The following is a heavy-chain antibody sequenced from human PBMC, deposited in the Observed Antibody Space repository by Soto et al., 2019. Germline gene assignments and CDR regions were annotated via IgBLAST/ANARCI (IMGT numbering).Heavy chain of an antibody. J-gene: IGHJ3*02. D-gene: IGHD6-25*01. CDR2: IYWDDDK. CDR3: AYRMYRSGSGRVAFDI. Sequence: SGPTLVNPTQTLTLTCTFSGFSLSTSGVGVGWIRQPPGKALEWLALIYWDDDKRYSPSLKSRLTITKDTYKNQVVLTMTNMDPVDTATYFCAYRMYRSGSGRVAFDIWGQGTMVTVSS. CDR1: GFSLSTSGVG. V-gene: IGHV2-5*02.